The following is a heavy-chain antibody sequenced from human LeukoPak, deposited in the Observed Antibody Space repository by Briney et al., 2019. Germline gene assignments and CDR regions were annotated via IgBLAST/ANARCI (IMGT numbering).Heavy chain of an antibody. D-gene: IGHD3-10*01. V-gene: IGHV4-30-4*01. CDR3: ARGPRYYYGSGSYWGY. CDR1: GGSISSGDYY. J-gene: IGHJ4*02. Sequence: PSETLSLTCTVSGGSISSGDYYWSWIRQPPGKGLEWIGYIYYSGSTYYNPSLKSRVTISVDTSKNQFSLKLSSVTAADTAVYYCARGPRYYYGSGSYWGYWGQGTLVTVSS. CDR2: IYYSGST.